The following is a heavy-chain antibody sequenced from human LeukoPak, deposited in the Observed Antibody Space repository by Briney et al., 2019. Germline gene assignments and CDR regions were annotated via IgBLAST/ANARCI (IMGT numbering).Heavy chain of an antibody. Sequence: SETLSLTCTVSGGSISSDYGSWIRQPPGKGLEWMGNIYYSGSTNYNSSLKSRVTISVDTSKNQSSLKLRSVTAADTAVYYCARKGVSDLYYFDSWGQGTLVTVSS. CDR1: GGSISSDY. J-gene: IGHJ4*02. CDR2: IYYSGST. D-gene: IGHD3-16*01. V-gene: IGHV4-59*08. CDR3: ARKGVSDLYYFDS.